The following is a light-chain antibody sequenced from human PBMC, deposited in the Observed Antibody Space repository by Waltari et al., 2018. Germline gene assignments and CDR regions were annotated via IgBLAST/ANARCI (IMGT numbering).Light chain of an antibody. CDR3: TSFSSDSTPLV. CDR2: DVS. CDR1: SRALGLYNY. Sequence: QSALTQPASVSGSLGQSITMSCTGTSRALGLYNYVSWYQQHPGKAPKLLIYDVSNRPSGVSNRFSGSKSGNTASLTISGLQSEDEADYYCTSFSSDSTPLVFGTGTRVTV. J-gene: IGLJ1*01. V-gene: IGLV2-14*03.